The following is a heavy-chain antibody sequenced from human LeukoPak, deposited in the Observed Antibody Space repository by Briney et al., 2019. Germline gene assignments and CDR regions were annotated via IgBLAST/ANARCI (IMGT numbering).Heavy chain of an antibody. D-gene: IGHD6-13*01. CDR1: GGSFSGYY. V-gene: IGHV4-34*01. CDR3: ARGGLAIAAAKRGWFDP. Sequence: PSETLSLTCAVYGGSFSGYYWSWIRQPPGKGLEWIGEINHSGSTNYNPSLKSRVTISVVTSKNQFSLKLSSVTAADTAVYYCARGGLAIAAAKRGWFDPWGQGTLVTVSS. J-gene: IGHJ5*02. CDR2: INHSGST.